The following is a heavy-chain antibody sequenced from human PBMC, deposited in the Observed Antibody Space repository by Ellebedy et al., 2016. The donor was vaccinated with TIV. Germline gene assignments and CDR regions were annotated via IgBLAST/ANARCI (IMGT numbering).Heavy chain of an antibody. Sequence: SETLSLXCSVSGVSISSGSYYWTWVRQPAGKGLEWIGRFYTTGTTNYNPSLSSRVAMSVDASHNQFSLTLRSVTAADTAKYYCARGIVSAGTPHFDSWGQGTLVTVSS. CDR1: GVSISSGSYY. CDR2: FYTTGTT. D-gene: IGHD1-1*01. V-gene: IGHV4-61*02. J-gene: IGHJ4*02. CDR3: ARGIVSAGTPHFDS.